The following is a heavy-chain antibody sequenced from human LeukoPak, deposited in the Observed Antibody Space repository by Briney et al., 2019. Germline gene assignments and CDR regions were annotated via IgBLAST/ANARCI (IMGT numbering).Heavy chain of an antibody. CDR3: ARPQYSRAGGWDYMDV. J-gene: IGHJ6*03. CDR1: GYTFSGYW. D-gene: IGHD6-6*01. V-gene: IGHV5-51*01. CDR2: IHPGDSDT. Sequence: LGESLKISCQGSGYTFSGYWIDWVRQLPGKGLEWVAIIHPGDSDTRYSQSFQGLVTISADKSMNTAYLQWSSLKASDTAIYYCARPQYSRAGGWDYMDVWGKGTTVTVSS.